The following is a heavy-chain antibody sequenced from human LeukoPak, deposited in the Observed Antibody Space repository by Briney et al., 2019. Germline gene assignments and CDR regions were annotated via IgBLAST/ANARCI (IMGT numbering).Heavy chain of an antibody. J-gene: IGHJ6*02. D-gene: IGHD2-15*01. V-gene: IGHV1-69*13. Sequence: SVKVSCKASGGTFSSYAISWVRQAPGQGLEWMGGILPIFGTPNYAQKFQGTVTITADEFTSTAYMELSSLRSEDTAVYYCASNPKRYCSGGSCPYYYCGMDVWGQGTTVTVSS. CDR1: GGTFSSYA. CDR2: ILPIFGTP. CDR3: ASNPKRYCSGGSCPYYYCGMDV.